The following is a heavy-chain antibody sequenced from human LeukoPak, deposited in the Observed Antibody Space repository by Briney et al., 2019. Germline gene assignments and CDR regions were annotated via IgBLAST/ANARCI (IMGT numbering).Heavy chain of an antibody. Sequence: GGSLRLSCAAPGFTFSSYAMSWVRQAPGKGLEWVSAISGSGGSTYYADSVKGRFTIPRDNSKNTLYLQMNSLRAEDTAVYYCAKDMGVVVPAASSFDYWGQGTLVTVSS. D-gene: IGHD2-2*01. CDR1: GFTFSSYA. J-gene: IGHJ4*02. CDR3: AKDMGVVVPAASSFDY. CDR2: ISGSGGST. V-gene: IGHV3-23*01.